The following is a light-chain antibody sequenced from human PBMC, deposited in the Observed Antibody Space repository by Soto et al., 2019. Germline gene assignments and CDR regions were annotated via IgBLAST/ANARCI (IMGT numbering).Light chain of an antibody. CDR1: SSNIGSNY. V-gene: IGLV1-47*01. CDR3: AAWDDSLSGRV. Sequence: QSVLTQPPSASGPPGQRVTISCSGSSSNIGSNYIYWYQQLPGTAPKLLIYRSDQRPSGVPDRFSGSKSGTSASLAISGLRSEDEADYYCAAWDDSLSGRVFGGGTQLTVL. CDR2: RSD. J-gene: IGLJ3*02.